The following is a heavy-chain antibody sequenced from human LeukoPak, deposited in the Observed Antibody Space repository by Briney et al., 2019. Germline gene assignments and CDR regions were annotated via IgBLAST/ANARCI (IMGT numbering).Heavy chain of an antibody. D-gene: IGHD3-10*01. CDR3: AKSPTSITMVEDAFDI. CDR1: GIIFSSDA. Sequence: GGSLRLSCAASGIIFSSDAMTWVRQAPGKGLEWVSAISGSGGSTYYADSVKGRFTISRDNSKNTLYLQMNSLRAEDTAVYYCAKSPTSITMVEDAFDIWGQGTMVTVSS. J-gene: IGHJ3*02. V-gene: IGHV3-23*01. CDR2: ISGSGGST.